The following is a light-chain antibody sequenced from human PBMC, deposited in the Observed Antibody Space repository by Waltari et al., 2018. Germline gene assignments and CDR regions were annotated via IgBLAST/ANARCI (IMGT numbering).Light chain of an antibody. V-gene: IGLV1-44*01. CDR2: SNN. CDR3: AAWDDSLNGYV. CDR1: ISNTGSNT. Sequence: SVLTQPPSASGTPGQRVTIPCSGSISNTGSNTVHLYPQLPGTAPKLLIYSNNQRPSGVPDRFSGSKSGTSASLAISGLQSEDEADYYCAAWDDSLNGYVFGTGTKVTVL. J-gene: IGLJ1*01.